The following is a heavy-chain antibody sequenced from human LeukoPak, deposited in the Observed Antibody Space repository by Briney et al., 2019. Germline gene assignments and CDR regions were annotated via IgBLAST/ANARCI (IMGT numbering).Heavy chain of an antibody. V-gene: IGHV3-48*01. CDR2: VSSSSSTI. D-gene: IGHD5-12*01. CDR3: ARDPGFRGYSGYDLGFDY. CDR1: GFTFSSYS. Sequence: GGSLRLSCVATGFTFSSYSMNWVRQAPGKGLEWVSYVSSSSSTIYDADSVKGRFTISRDNAKNSLYLQMNSLRVEDTAVYYCARDPGFRGYSGYDLGFDYWGQGTLVTVSS. J-gene: IGHJ4*02.